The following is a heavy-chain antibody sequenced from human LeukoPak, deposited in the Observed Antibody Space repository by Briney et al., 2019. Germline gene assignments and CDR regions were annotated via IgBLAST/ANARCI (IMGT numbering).Heavy chain of an antibody. V-gene: IGHV3-23*01. D-gene: IGHD6-13*01. Sequence: GGSLRLSCAASGFTFSSYAMTWVRQAPGKGLEWVSTIRATAGTTYYEDSVKGRFTISRDNSKNTQWLQMNSLRVEDTALYYCARDWDQQLATISLGVWGQGTTVTVSS. CDR1: GFTFSSYA. CDR2: IRATAGTT. CDR3: ARDWDQQLATISLGV. J-gene: IGHJ6*02.